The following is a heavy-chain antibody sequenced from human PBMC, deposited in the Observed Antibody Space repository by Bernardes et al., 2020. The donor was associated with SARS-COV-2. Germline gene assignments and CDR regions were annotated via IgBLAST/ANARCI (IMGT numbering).Heavy chain of an antibody. CDR3: VKESPDAGIGGS. V-gene: IGHV3-23*01. CDR1: GFSFNTHA. Sequence: GGSLRLSCAASGFSFNTHAMSWVRRAPGKGLEWVSAITARSDNTYYADSVKVRFTISRDNSKNTLYLQMNSLGDGDTALYYCVKESPDAGIGGSWGQGTLVTVSS. CDR2: ITARSDNT. J-gene: IGHJ5*02.